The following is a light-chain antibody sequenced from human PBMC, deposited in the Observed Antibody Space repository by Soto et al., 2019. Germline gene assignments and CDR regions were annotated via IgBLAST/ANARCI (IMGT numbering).Light chain of an antibody. CDR3: MQALQTPRT. CDR2: LGS. CDR1: QSLLHRNGYNY. Sequence: DIVMTQSPLSLPVTPGEPASISYRSSQSLLHRNGYNYLDWYLQKPGQSPQLLIYLGSNRASGVPDRFSGSGSGTDFTLKISRVEAEDVGVYYCMQALQTPRTFGQGTKLEI. V-gene: IGKV2-28*01. J-gene: IGKJ2*01.